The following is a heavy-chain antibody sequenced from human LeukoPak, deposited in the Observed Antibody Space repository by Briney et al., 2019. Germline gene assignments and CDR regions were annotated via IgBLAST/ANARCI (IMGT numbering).Heavy chain of an antibody. D-gene: IGHD2-2*01. CDR2: ISGSGGST. J-gene: IGHJ5*02. Sequence: GGSLRLSCAASGFTFSSYAMSWVRQAPGKGLEWVSAISGSGGSTYYADSVKGRFTISRDNSKNTLYLQTNSLRAEDTAVHYCAKDKRYCSSTSCYNWFDPWGQGTLVTVSS. CDR1: GFTFSSYA. V-gene: IGHV3-23*01. CDR3: AKDKRYCSSTSCYNWFDP.